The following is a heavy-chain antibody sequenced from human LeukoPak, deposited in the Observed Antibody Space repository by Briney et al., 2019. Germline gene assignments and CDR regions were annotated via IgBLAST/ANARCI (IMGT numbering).Heavy chain of an antibody. V-gene: IGHV4-30-4*01. D-gene: IGHD6-13*01. CDR1: GGSISSGDYY. Sequence: SETLSLTCTVSGGSISSGDYYWSWIRQPPGKGLEWIGYIYYSGSTYYNPSLKSRITISVDSSKNQFSLILRSVTAADTAVYYCARGVGSSWYGDWGQGTLVTVSS. CDR2: IYYSGST. J-gene: IGHJ4*02. CDR3: ARGVGSSWYGD.